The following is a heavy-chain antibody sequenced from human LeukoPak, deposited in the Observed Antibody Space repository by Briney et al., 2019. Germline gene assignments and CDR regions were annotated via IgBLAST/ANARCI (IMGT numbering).Heavy chain of an antibody. CDR2: FDPEDGET. CDR3: ARDGRDAFDI. CDR1: GYTLTELS. J-gene: IGHJ3*02. V-gene: IGHV1-24*01. Sequence: GASVKVSCKVSGYTLTELSMHWVRQAPGKGLEWMGGFDPEDGETIYAQKLQGRVTMTTDTSTSTAYMELRSLRSDDTAVYYCARDGRDAFDIWGQGTMVTVSS.